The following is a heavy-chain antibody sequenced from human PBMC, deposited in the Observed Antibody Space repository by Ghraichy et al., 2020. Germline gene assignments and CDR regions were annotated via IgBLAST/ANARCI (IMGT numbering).Heavy chain of an antibody. D-gene: IGHD3-10*01. J-gene: IGHJ4*02. CDR2: ISSSSHTK. Sequence: GESLNISCAASGFTLSDYAMNWVRQAPGKGLEWISYISSSSHTKFYADSVKGRFTISRENAKNSLYLQVNSLRDDDTAVYYCARGSGSFGQTYDYCGRGALVTVAS. CDR1: GFTLSDYA. CDR3: ARGSGSFGQTYDY. V-gene: IGHV3-48*02.